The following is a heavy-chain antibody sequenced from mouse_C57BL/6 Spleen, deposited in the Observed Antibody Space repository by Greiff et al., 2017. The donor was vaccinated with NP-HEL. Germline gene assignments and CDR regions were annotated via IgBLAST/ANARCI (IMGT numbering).Heavy chain of an antibody. D-gene: IGHD4-1*01. CDR3: ARSRLGEWAMDY. CDR1: GYTFTDYY. J-gene: IGHJ4*01. Sequence: EVQLQQSGPELVKPGASVKISCKASGYTFTDYYMNWVKQSHGKSLEWIGDINPNNGGTSYNQKFKGKATLTVDKSSSTAYMELRSLTSEDSAVYYCARSRLGEWAMDYWGQGTSVTVSS. V-gene: IGHV1-26*01. CDR2: INPNNGGT.